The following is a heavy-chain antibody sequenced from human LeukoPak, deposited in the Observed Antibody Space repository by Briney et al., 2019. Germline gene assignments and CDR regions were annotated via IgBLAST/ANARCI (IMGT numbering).Heavy chain of an antibody. V-gene: IGHV4-61*02. J-gene: IGHJ6*03. Sequence: PSETLSLTCTVSGGSISSGSYYWSWIRQPAGKGLEWTGRIYTSGSTNYNPSLKSRVTISVDTSKNQFSLKLSSVTAADTAVYYCAATGSYYYYMDVWGKGTTVTVSS. D-gene: IGHD3-9*01. CDR1: GGSISSGSYY. CDR3: AATGSYYYYMDV. CDR2: IYTSGST.